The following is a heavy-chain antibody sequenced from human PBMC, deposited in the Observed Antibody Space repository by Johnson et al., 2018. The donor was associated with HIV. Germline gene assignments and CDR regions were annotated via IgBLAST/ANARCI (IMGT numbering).Heavy chain of an antibody. Sequence: VQLVESGGGVVQPGKSLTLPCVASGLSFSNSGIHWVRQAPGKGLEWVSGINWNGGSTGYADSVKVRFTISRDNAKNSLYLQMNSLRAEDTALYYCARGRIAARPHAFDIWGQGTMVTVSS. CDR1: GLSFSNSG. V-gene: IGHV3-20*04. CDR2: INWNGGST. D-gene: IGHD6-6*01. J-gene: IGHJ3*02. CDR3: ARGRIAARPHAFDI.